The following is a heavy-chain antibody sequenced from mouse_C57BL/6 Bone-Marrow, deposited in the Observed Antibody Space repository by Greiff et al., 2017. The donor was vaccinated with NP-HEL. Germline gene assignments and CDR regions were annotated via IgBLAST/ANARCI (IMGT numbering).Heavy chain of an antibody. CDR3: AVPDDYEDWYFDV. Sequence: EVKLEESGGGLVQPGGSMKLSCVASGFTFSNYWMNWVRQSPEKGLEWVAQLRLKSDNYATHYAESVKGRFTISRDDSKSSVYLQMNNLRAEDTGIYYCAVPDDYEDWYFDVWGTGTTVTVSS. J-gene: IGHJ1*03. D-gene: IGHD2-4*01. CDR2: LRLKSDNYAT. V-gene: IGHV6-3*01. CDR1: GFTFSNYW.